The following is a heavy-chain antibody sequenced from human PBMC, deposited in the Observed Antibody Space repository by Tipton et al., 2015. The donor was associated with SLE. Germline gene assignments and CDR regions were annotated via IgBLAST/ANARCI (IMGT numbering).Heavy chain of an antibody. CDR3: ARHARGYGGNPRSWFDP. CDR2: IFYSGST. Sequence: TLSLTCTVSGGSISSGGYYWSWIRQPPGKGLEWIGSIFYSGSTYYNPSLKSRVTISVDTSKNQFSLKLSSVTAADTAVYYCARHARGYGGNPRSWFDPWGQGTLVTVSS. CDR1: GGSISSGGYY. D-gene: IGHD4/OR15-4a*01. J-gene: IGHJ5*02. V-gene: IGHV4-39*07.